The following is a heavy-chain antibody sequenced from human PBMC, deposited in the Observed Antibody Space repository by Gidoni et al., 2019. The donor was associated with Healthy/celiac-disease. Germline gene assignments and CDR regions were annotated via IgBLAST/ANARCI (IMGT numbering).Heavy chain of an antibody. Sequence: QVQLQQWGAGLLKPSETLSLTCAVYGGSFSGYYWSWIRQPPGKGLEWIGEINHSGSTNYNPSRKSRVTISVDTSKNQFSLKLSSVTAADTAVYYCARFNYYDSSGYPDYWGQGTLVTVSS. J-gene: IGHJ4*02. V-gene: IGHV4-34*01. D-gene: IGHD3-22*01. CDR2: INHSGST. CDR3: ARFNYYDSSGYPDY. CDR1: GGSFSGYY.